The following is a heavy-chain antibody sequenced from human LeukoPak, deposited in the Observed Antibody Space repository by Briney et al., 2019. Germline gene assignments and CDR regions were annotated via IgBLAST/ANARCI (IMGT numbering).Heavy chain of an antibody. CDR3: GRKGGYSSGYYY. V-gene: IGHV3-7*01. Sequence: GGSLRLSCAASGFTFSDYWMTWVRQAPGKGLEWVANIKQDGSEKDYVDSVKGRLTISSDNTNNSLYLQMDSLRVEDTAVYYCGRKGGYSSGYYYWGQGTLVTVSS. D-gene: IGHD3-22*01. CDR1: GFTFSDYW. CDR2: IKQDGSEK. J-gene: IGHJ4*02.